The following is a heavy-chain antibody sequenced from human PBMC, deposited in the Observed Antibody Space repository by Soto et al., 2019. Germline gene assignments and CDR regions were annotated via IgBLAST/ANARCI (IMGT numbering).Heavy chain of an antibody. CDR1: GFTVSSNY. Sequence: XVSLELCCAASGFTVSSNYMSWVRQAPGKGLERVSVIYSGGSTYYADSVKGRFTISRDNSKNTLYLQMNSLRAEDTAVYYCAKGGGDGYNSYYYYGMDVWGQGTTVTVSS. D-gene: IGHD5-12*01. CDR2: IYSGGST. CDR3: AKGGGDGYNSYYYYGMDV. V-gene: IGHV3-53*05. J-gene: IGHJ6*02.